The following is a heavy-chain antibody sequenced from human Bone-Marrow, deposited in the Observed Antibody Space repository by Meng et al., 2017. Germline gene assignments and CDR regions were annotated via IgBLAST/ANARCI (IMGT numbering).Heavy chain of an antibody. CDR3: ARISWNALDY. J-gene: IGHJ4*02. V-gene: IGHV3-53*02. CDR2: IYGGGST. D-gene: IGHD1-1*01. CDR1: GLTVGSNS. Sequence: VQLVGTGGGVIRPGGSLGLSCAASGLTVGSNSMSWVRQAPGKGLEWVSLIYGGGSTYHADSVKGRFTISREISKNTLLLQMNSLRAEDTAVYYCARISWNALDYWGQGTLVTVSS.